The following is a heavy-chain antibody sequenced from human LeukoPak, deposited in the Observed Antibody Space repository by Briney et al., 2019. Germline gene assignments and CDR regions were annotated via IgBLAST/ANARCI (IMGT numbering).Heavy chain of an antibody. CDR1: GFTFSSYA. CDR3: AGESFDI. CDR2: ISKDGNSQ. J-gene: IGHJ3*02. V-gene: IGHV3-30*04. Sequence: QPGRSLRLSCAASGFTFSSYALDWVRQAPGKGLEWVAVISKDGNSQNYADSVKGRFTISRDNSKNTLYLQMNSLRPEDTAVYYCAGESFDIWGQGTTVTASS.